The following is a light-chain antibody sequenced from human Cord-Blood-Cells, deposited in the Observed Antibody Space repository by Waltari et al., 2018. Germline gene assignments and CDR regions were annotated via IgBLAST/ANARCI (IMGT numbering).Light chain of an antibody. CDR1: PSVLYSSNNKNY. V-gene: IGKV4-1*01. CDR3: QQYYSTPPT. Sequence: DIVMTQSPDSLAVYLGERATINCTSSPSVLYSSNNKNYLAWYQQKPGQPPNLLIYWASTRESGVPDRFSGSGSGTDFTLTISSLQAEDVAVYYCQQYYSTPPTFGQGTKVEIK. CDR2: WAS. J-gene: IGKJ1*01.